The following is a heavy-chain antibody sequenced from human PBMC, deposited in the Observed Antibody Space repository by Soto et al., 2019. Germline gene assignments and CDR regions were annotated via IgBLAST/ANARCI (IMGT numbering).Heavy chain of an antibody. D-gene: IGHD5-12*01. CDR3: ATEGPNGYIPYYIET. CDR1: GGSISSYF. CDR2: IYYTGST. V-gene: IGHV4-59*12. Sequence: SETLSLTCTVSGGSISSYFWSWIRQPPGKGLEWIGYIYYTGSTNYNPSLKSRVTISVDTSKNQFSLKLSSVTAADTAVYYCATEGPNGYIPYYIETWGQGVPVTVSS. J-gene: IGHJ4*02.